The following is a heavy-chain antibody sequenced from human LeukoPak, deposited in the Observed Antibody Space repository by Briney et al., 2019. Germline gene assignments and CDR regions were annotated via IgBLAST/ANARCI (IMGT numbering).Heavy chain of an antibody. CDR3: AKLLGTIYPLWGMDV. D-gene: IGHD2-21*01. Sequence: GGSLRLSCAVSGVTFSKYAMSWFRQAPGKGLEWVSGISNSGAGTYYADSVQGRFTISRANSKDTLYLQMSSLRVDDTAVYYCAKLLGTIYPLWGMDVWGPGTTVTVSS. CDR1: GVTFSKYA. V-gene: IGHV3-23*01. CDR2: ISNSGAGT. J-gene: IGHJ6*02.